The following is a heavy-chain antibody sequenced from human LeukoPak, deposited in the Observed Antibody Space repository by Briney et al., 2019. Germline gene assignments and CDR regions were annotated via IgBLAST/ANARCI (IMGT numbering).Heavy chain of an antibody. CDR3: ARAGGYGDYIH. V-gene: IGHV3-48*01. D-gene: IGHD4-17*01. CDR2: ITSSGSTI. CDR1: GFTFSSYS. Sequence: PGGSLRLSCAASGFTFSSYSMNWVRQAPGRGLEWVSYITSSGSTIYYADSVKGRFTISRDNAKNSLYLQMISLRAEDTAVYYCARAGGYGDYIHWGQGTLVTVSS. J-gene: IGHJ4*02.